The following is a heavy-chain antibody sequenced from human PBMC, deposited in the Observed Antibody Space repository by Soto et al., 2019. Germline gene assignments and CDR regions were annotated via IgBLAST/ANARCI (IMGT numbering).Heavy chain of an antibody. J-gene: IGHJ4*02. D-gene: IGHD2-15*01. CDR2: IKQDGSEK. CDR3: ARDRGRYCSGGSCYADY. Sequence: EVQLVESGGGLVQPGGSLRLSCAASGFTFSSYWMSWVRQAPGKGLEWVANIKQDGSEKYYVDSVKGRFTISRDNAKNSLYLQMNSLRAEDTAVYYCARDRGRYCSGGSCYADYWGQGTLVTVSS. V-gene: IGHV3-7*01. CDR1: GFTFSSYW.